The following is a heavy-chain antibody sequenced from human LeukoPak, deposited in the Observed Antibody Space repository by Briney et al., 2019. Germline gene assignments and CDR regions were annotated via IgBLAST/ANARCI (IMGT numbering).Heavy chain of an antibody. CDR1: GGTFSSYA. D-gene: IGHD6-6*01. Sequence: SVKVSCKASGGTFSSYAISWVRQAPGQGLGWMGRIIPILGIANYAQKFQGRVTITADKSTSTAYMELSSLRSEDTAVYYCAREAPRRSSSSFVDYWGQGTLVTVSS. CDR3: AREAPRRSSSSFVDY. V-gene: IGHV1-69*04. CDR2: IIPILGIA. J-gene: IGHJ4*02.